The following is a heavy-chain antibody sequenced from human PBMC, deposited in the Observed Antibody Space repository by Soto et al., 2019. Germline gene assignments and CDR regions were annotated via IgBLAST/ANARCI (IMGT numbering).Heavy chain of an antibody. CDR1: GFTFSDYY. CDR2: ISSSSSYT. V-gene: IGHV3-11*06. J-gene: IGHJ5*02. CDR3: ASGAYGSGSSQNWFDP. D-gene: IGHD3-10*01. Sequence: LRLSCAASGFTFSDYYMSWIRQAPGKGLEWVSYISSSSSYTNYADSVKGRFTISRDNAKNSLYLQMNSLRAEDTAVYYCASGAYGSGSSQNWFDPWGKGTLVTVS.